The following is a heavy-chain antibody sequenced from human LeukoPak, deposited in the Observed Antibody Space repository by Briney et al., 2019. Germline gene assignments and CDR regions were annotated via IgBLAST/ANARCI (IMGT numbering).Heavy chain of an antibody. V-gene: IGHV3-21*01. CDR1: GFTFSSYS. CDR2: ISSSSSYI. CDR3: ARDLDGGGSVDFDY. Sequence: PGGSLRLSCAASGFTFSSYSMNWVRQAPGEGLEWVSSISSSSSYIYYADSVKGRFTISRDNAKNSLYLQMNSLRAEDTAVYYCARDLDGGGSVDFDYWGQGTLVTVSS. D-gene: IGHD2-15*01. J-gene: IGHJ4*02.